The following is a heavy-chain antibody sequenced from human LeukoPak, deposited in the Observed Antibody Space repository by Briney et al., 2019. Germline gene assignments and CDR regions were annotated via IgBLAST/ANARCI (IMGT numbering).Heavy chain of an antibody. Sequence: GESLKISCQASGYNFPDYWIGWVRQMPGKGLEWMGMIFPDDSDTRYRPYFQGQVTISADKSTSTAYLQWSSLKASDTAVYFCAMTYSASWFGGYWGQGTLLTVSS. CDR2: IFPDDSDT. V-gene: IGHV5-51*01. CDR3: AMTYSASWFGGY. D-gene: IGHD3-10*01. CDR1: GYNFPDYW. J-gene: IGHJ4*02.